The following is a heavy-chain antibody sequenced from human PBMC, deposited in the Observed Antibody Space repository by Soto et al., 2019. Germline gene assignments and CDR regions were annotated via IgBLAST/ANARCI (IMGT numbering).Heavy chain of an antibody. J-gene: IGHJ4*02. CDR1: GGTFNNYA. D-gene: IGHD5-18*01. CDR2: IIPMSGTA. V-gene: IGHV1-69*06. CDR3: TRSTAMATNFDY. Sequence: SVKVSCKPSGGTFNNYAVSWVRQAPGQGLEWMGGIIPMSGTATYARTFQARATITADKATNTAYMELTSLTAADTAVYYCTRSTAMATNFDYWGQGTLVTVSS.